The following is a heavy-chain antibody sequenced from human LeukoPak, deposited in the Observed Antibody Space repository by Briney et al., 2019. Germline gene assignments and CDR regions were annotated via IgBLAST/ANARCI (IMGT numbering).Heavy chain of an antibody. V-gene: IGHV4-34*01. CDR2: INHSGST. Sequence: PSETLSLTCAVYGGSFSGYYWSWIRQPPGKGLEWIGEINHSGSTNYNPSLKSRVSISVDTSKNQFSLKLSSVTAADTAVYFCARAGRDGYNLRTWLSDYWGQGTLVTVSS. CDR1: GGSFSGYY. D-gene: IGHD5-24*01. CDR3: ARAGRDGYNLRTWLSDY. J-gene: IGHJ4*02.